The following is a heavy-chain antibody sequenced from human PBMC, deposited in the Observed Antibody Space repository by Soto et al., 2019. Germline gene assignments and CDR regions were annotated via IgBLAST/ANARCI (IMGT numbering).Heavy chain of an antibody. CDR2: MSSDGSKI. Sequence: QVQLVESGGGAVQPGESLRLSCVASGFDFTYYAMHWVRQAPGKGLESVAVMSSDGSKIHHPDSVKGRFTISRDNAKNTLYLQMNSLRKEDTAVYFCAKDEGVGGTLGLFDYWGQGTLVSVSS. D-gene: IGHD1-26*01. J-gene: IGHJ4*02. CDR3: AKDEGVGGTLGLFDY. CDR1: GFDFTYYA. V-gene: IGHV3-30*18.